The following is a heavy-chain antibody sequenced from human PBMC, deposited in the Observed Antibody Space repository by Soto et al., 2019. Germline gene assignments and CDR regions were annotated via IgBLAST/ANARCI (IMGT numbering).Heavy chain of an antibody. CDR3: GSVFGY. V-gene: IGHV3-74*01. CDR2: ISHDGSGT. J-gene: IGHJ4*01. CDR1: GFTFSNYW. Sequence: EVEVVESGGGLVQPGGSLRLSCAASGFTFSNYWMHWVRQVPGRGLVWVSRISHDGSGTSYADSVRGRFTISRDNAKNTVYLQMNSLRAEDTAVYYCGSVFGYWGHGTPVTVSS.